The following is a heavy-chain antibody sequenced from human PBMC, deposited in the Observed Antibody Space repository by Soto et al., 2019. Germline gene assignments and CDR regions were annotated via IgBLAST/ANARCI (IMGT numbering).Heavy chain of an antibody. V-gene: IGHV1-69*13. CDR1: GGTFSSYA. CDR2: IIPIFGTA. J-gene: IGHJ5*02. Sequence: SVKVSCKXSGGTFSSYAISWVRQAPGQGLEWMGGIIPIFGTANYAQKFQGRVTITADESTSTAYMELSSLRSEDTAVYYCAGGRHSGYDSGWFDPWGQGTLVTVSS. D-gene: IGHD5-12*01. CDR3: AGGRHSGYDSGWFDP.